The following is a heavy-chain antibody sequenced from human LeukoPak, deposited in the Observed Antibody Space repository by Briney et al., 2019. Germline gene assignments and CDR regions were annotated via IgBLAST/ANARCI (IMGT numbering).Heavy chain of an antibody. CDR3: ARFMLPYFFDY. CDR1: GGSISSSSSY. J-gene: IGHJ4*02. D-gene: IGHD3-16*01. CDR2: IYYSGRT. Sequence: PSETLSLTCTVSGGSISSSSSYWGWVRQPPGKGLEWIGSIYYSGRTYYNPSLKSRVTISVDTSKNQFSLKLNSVTAADTAVFYCARFMLPYFFDYWGQGTLVTVSS. V-gene: IGHV4-39*01.